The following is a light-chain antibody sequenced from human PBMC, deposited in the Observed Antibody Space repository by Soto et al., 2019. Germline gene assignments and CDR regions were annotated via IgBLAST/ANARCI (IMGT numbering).Light chain of an antibody. CDR1: QSVSSSS. J-gene: IGKJ1*01. CDR2: DTS. Sequence: EIVVTQSPGTLSLSPGGRATLSCRASQSVSSSSLSWYQQKPGQAPRLLIYDTSSRATDIPDRFSGSGSGTDFTLTISRLEPEDFTVYYCQHYGTSMWTFGQGTKVDIK. V-gene: IGKV3-20*01. CDR3: QHYGTSMWT.